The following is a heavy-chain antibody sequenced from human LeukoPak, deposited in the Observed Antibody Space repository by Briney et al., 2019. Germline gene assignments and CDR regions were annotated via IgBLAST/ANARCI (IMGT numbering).Heavy chain of an antibody. J-gene: IGHJ4*02. CDR3: ARDNWRNFYDSTGEDY. CDR1: DYSISSGYY. Sequence: SEALSLTCTVSDYSISSGYYWGWIRQPPGKGLEWIASIYHSGSTYYNPSLKSRVTISVDTSKNQFSLKLSSVTAADTAVYYCARDNWRNFYDSTGEDYWGRGTLVTVSS. V-gene: IGHV4-38-2*02. CDR2: IYHSGST. D-gene: IGHD3-22*01.